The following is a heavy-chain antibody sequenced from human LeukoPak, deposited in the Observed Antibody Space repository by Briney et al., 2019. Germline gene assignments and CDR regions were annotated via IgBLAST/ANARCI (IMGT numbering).Heavy chain of an antibody. V-gene: IGHV4-34*01. D-gene: IGHD3-10*01. Sequence: SETLSLTCAVYGGSFSGYYWSWIRQPPGKGLEWIGEINHSGSTNYNPSLKSRVTISVDTSKNQFSLKLSSVTAADTAVYYCARGPQRGSFYYYYYMDVWGKGTTVTVSS. CDR1: GGSFSGYY. CDR2: INHSGST. CDR3: ARGPQRGSFYYYYYMDV. J-gene: IGHJ6*03.